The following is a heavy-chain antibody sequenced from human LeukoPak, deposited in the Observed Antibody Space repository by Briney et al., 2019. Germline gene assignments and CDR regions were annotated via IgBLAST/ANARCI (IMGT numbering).Heavy chain of an antibody. CDR2: IYGGGDT. CDR3: AREGAP. V-gene: IGHV3-66*01. Sequence: GGSLRLSCAASGFTVNNNYISWVRQAPGKGLECVSIIYGGGDTYYADSVKGRFTISRDNSKNTVYLQMNSLRAEDTAVYYCAREGAPWGQGTLVTVSS. D-gene: IGHD1-26*01. CDR1: GFTVNNNY. J-gene: IGHJ4*02.